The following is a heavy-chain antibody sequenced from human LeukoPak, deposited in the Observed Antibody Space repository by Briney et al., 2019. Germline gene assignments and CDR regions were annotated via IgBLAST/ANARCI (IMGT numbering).Heavy chain of an antibody. D-gene: IGHD6-13*01. Sequence: PSETLSLTCSVSGGSISSYYWSWIRQPAGKGLEWIGRMYTRGSTNYNPSLKSRVTMSVDTSKNQFSLKLSSVTAADTAVYYCARDHSSSLYYYYYYMDVWGKGTTVTVSS. CDR2: MYTRGST. CDR1: GGSISSYY. CDR3: ARDHSSSLYYYYYYMDV. V-gene: IGHV4-4*07. J-gene: IGHJ6*03.